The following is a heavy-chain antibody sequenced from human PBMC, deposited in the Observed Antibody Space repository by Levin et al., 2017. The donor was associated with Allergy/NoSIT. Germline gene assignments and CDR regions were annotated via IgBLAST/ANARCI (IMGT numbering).Heavy chain of an antibody. V-gene: IGHV3-33*01. CDR1: GFTFSSYG. CDR3: ARVSRYSSGWYYFDY. Sequence: LSLTCAASGFTFSSYGMHWVRQAPGKGLEWVAVIWYDGSNKYYADSVKGRFTISRDNSKNTLYLQMNSLRAEDTAVYYCARVSRYSSGWYYFDYWGQGTLVTVSS. J-gene: IGHJ4*02. CDR2: IWYDGSNK. D-gene: IGHD6-19*01.